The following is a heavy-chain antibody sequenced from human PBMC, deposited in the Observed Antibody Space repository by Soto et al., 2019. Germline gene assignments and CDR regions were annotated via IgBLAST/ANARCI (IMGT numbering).Heavy chain of an antibody. D-gene: IGHD2-15*01. J-gene: IGHJ4*02. Sequence: GGSLRLSCAASGFTFSSYAMHWVRQAPGKGLEWVAVISYDGSNKYYADSVKGRFTISRDNSKNTLYLQMNSLRAEDTAVYYCARDLVVADQGGYWGQGTLVTVSS. CDR3: ARDLVVADQGGY. V-gene: IGHV3-30-3*01. CDR1: GFTFSSYA. CDR2: ISYDGSNK.